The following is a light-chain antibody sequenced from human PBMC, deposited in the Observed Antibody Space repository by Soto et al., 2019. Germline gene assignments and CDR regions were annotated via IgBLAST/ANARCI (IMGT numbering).Light chain of an antibody. CDR1: SSDVGGYNY. CDR3: SSYTSSSTYV. Sequence: QSALTQPASVSGSPGQSITISCTGTSSDVGGYNYVSWYQQRPGKAPKLMIYDVSNRPSGVSNRFSGSKSGNTASLTISGLQAEYEADYYCSSYTSSSTYVFGTGTKLTVL. J-gene: IGLJ1*01. CDR2: DVS. V-gene: IGLV2-14*01.